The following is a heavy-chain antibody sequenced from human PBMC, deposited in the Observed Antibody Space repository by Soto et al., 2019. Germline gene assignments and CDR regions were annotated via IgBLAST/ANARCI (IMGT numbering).Heavy chain of an antibody. J-gene: IGHJ4*02. D-gene: IGHD3-10*01. V-gene: IGHV1-2*02. CDR3: ARGTMVRTQTSYYFDY. Sequence: AHGKGLEWMGGFDPKDGGTNYAQKFQGRVTMTRDTSISTAYMELSRLRSDDTAVYYCARGTMVRTQTSYYFDYWGQGTLVTVSS. CDR2: FDPKDGGT.